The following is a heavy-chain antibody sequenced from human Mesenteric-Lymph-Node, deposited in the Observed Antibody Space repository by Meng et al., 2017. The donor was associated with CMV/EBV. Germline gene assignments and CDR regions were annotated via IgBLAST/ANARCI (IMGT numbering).Heavy chain of an antibody. Sequence: SETLSLTCTVSGGSISSYYWSWIRQPPGKGLEWIGYIYYSGSTNYNPSLKSRVTISVDTSKNQFSLKLSSVTAADTAVYYCAGDLYDSRGYYWFDYWGQGMLVTVSS. CDR2: IYYSGST. J-gene: IGHJ5*01. V-gene: IGHV4-59*01. CDR1: GGSISSYY. CDR3: AGDLYDSRGYYWFDY. D-gene: IGHD3-22*01.